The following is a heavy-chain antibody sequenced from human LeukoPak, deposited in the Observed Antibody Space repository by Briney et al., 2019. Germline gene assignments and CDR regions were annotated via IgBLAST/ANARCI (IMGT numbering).Heavy chain of an antibody. D-gene: IGHD2-2*01. CDR2: ISSSSSYI. CDR1: VFTFSSYS. Sequence: GGSLRLSCSASVFTFSSYSMSWVRQSPGKGLEWVSSISSSSSYIYYADSVKGRFTISRDNDKNSLYLQMNSLRAEDTAVYYCARGSSSCFDYWGQGTLVTVSS. CDR3: ARGSSSCFDY. J-gene: IGHJ4*02. V-gene: IGHV3-21*01.